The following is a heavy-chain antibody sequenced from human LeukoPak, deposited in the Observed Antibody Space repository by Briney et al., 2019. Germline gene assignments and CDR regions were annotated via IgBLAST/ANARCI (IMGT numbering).Heavy chain of an antibody. J-gene: IGHJ4*02. CDR2: IRGDGSEK. CDR3: ARDRGWNCFDS. Sequence: PGGSLRLSCAASGFTFRSNWMSWVRQVPAKGLEWVANIRGDGSEKYYVDSVKGRFTISRDNVKNSLYLQMNSLRAEDTAVYYCARDRGWNCFDSWGQGTLVTVSS. CDR1: GFTFRSNW. V-gene: IGHV3-7*01. D-gene: IGHD3-22*01.